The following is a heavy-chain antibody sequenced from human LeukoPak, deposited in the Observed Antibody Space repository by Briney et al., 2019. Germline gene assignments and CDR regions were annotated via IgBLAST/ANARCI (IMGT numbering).Heavy chain of an antibody. Sequence: GGSLRLSCAASGFTFSRYWMHWVRQAPGKGPEWVSSISSSSSYIYYADSVKGRFTISRDNAKNSLHLQMNSLRAEDTAVYYCARLIAVAGQRLNWFDPWGQGTLVTVSS. CDR3: ARLIAVAGQRLNWFDP. J-gene: IGHJ5*02. CDR2: ISSSSSYI. V-gene: IGHV3-21*01. CDR1: GFTFSRYW. D-gene: IGHD6-19*01.